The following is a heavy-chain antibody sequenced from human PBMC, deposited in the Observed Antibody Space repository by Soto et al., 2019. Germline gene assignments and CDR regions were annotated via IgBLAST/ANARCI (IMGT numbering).Heavy chain of an antibody. CDR2: INAGNGNT. Sequence: GASVKVSCKASGYTFTSYAMHWVRQAPGQRFEWMGWINAGNGNTKYSQKFQGRVTITRDTSASTAYMELSSLRSEDTAVYYCARDRRVVATIYDYWGQGTLVTVSS. CDR3: ARDRRVVATIYDY. J-gene: IGHJ4*02. V-gene: IGHV1-3*01. D-gene: IGHD5-12*01. CDR1: GYTFTSYA.